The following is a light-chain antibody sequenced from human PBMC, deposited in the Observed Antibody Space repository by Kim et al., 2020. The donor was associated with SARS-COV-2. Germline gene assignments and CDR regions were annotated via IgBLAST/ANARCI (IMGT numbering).Light chain of an antibody. CDR1: SSDVGCYNY. V-gene: IGLV2-14*03. J-gene: IGLJ3*02. CDR3: SSYTSSSSWV. Sequence: GQSITISCSVTSSDVGCYNYVSWYQQHASKAPKLMNYDVSHRPAGVSNRFAGSKSGNAASLTISGLQAEDEADYYCSSYTSSSSWVFGGGTQVTVL. CDR2: DVS.